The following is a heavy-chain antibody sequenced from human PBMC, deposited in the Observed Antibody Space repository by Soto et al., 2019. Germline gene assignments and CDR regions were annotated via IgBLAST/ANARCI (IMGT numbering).Heavy chain of an antibody. D-gene: IGHD4-17*01. CDR1: GFSLSTSGVG. CDR3: AHSSAWAGDYYMGY. J-gene: IGHJ4*02. CDR2: IYWDDDK. V-gene: IGHV2-5*02. Sequence: QITLKESGPTLVKPTQTLTLTCTFSGFSLSTSGVGVGWIRQPPGKALEWLALIYWDDDKRYSPSLKSRLTIXKXTXXNQVVLTMTNMDPVDTATYYCAHSSAWAGDYYMGYWGQGTLVTVSS.